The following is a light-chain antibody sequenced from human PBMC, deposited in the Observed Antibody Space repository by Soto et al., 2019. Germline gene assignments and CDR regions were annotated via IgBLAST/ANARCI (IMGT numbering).Light chain of an antibody. CDR2: HAS. V-gene: IGKV1-27*01. CDR1: QDIYNY. J-gene: IGKJ3*01. CDR3: QKYYSAVFT. Sequence: DIQMTQFPSSLSASVGDRVTITCRASQDIYNYLAWYQQRPGQVPKLLIYHASTLQSGVPSRFSGTGSGTDFTLTISSLQPEDVATYYCQKYYSAVFTFGPGTKVDI.